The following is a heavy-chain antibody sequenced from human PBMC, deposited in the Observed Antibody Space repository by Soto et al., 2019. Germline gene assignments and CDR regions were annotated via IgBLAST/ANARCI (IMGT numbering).Heavy chain of an antibody. J-gene: IGHJ6*02. CDR1: GFTFSSYA. Sequence: EVQLLESGGGLVQPGGSLRLSCAASGFTFSSYAMSWVRQAPGKGLEGVSSISGSGGNAYYADSVKGRFSISRDNSRTALRLQMSSLRADDTGVYYCAKDGARGSDPPYYYSGMDVWGQGTTVTVSS. V-gene: IGHV3-23*01. CDR3: AKDGARGSDPPYYYSGMDV. D-gene: IGHD1-26*01. CDR2: ISGSGGNA.